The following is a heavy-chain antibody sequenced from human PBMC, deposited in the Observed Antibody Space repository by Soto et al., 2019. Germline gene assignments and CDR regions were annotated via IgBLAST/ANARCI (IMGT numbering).Heavy chain of an antibody. CDR1: GGTFSNYA. J-gene: IGHJ4*02. D-gene: IGHD3-10*01. V-gene: IGHV1-69*13. CDR3: ARAGATMVREYYFDY. Sequence: SVKVSCKASGGTFSNYAISWVRQAPGQGLEWMGGIIPIFGTANYAQKFQGRVTITADESTSTAYMELSSLRSEDTAVYYCARAGATMVREYYFDYWGQGTLVTVSS. CDR2: IIPIFGTA.